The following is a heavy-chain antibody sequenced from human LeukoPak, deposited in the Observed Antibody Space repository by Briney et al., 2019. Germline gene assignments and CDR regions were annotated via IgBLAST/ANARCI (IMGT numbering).Heavy chain of an antibody. CDR1: GFTFSSYS. Sequence: PGGSLRLSCAASGFTFSSYSMNRVRQAPGKGLEWVSSISSSSSYIYYADSVKGRFTISGDNAKNSLYLQMNSLRAEDTAVYYCARYPDYGDPPGPIYYYYMDVWGKGTTVTVSS. D-gene: IGHD4-17*01. V-gene: IGHV3-21*01. CDR3: ARYPDYGDPPGPIYYYYMDV. J-gene: IGHJ6*03. CDR2: ISSSSSYI.